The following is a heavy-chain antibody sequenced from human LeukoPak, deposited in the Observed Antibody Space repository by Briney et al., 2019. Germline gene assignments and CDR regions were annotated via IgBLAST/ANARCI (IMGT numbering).Heavy chain of an antibody. J-gene: IGHJ4*02. CDR1: GFTFTSHW. CDR2: IKNDGNDT. D-gene: IGHD3-16*01. V-gene: IGHV3-74*01. CDR3: ARDMNPTVFDF. Sequence: GGSLRLSCAVSGFTFTSHWMHWVRQTPGKGLVWVSGIKNDGNDTAYADSVKGRFTISRDNAKNTLYLQMDRLRAEDTAVYYCARDMNPTVFDFWGQGTLVTVSS.